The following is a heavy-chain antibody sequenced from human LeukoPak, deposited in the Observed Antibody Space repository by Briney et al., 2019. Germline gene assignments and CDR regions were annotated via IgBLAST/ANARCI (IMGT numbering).Heavy chain of an antibody. Sequence: GGSLRLSCAASGFTFSSYAMHWVRQAPGKGLEWVAVISYDGSNKYYADSVKGRFTISRDNSKNTLYLQMNNLRAEDTAVYYCAREKRNTNWFDPWGQGTLVTVSS. D-gene: IGHD1/OR15-1a*01. V-gene: IGHV3-30*04. J-gene: IGHJ5*02. CDR2: ISYDGSNK. CDR3: AREKRNTNWFDP. CDR1: GFTFSSYA.